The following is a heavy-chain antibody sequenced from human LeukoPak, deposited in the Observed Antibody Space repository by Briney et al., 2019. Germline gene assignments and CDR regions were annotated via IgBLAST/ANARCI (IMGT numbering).Heavy chain of an antibody. Sequence: GGSLRLSCAASGFTFSSYEMNWVRQATGKGLECVSYISSSGSTIYYADSVKGRFTISRDNAKNSLYLQMNSLRAEDTAVYYCARDHGITGTTIYPLWGQGTLVTVSS. CDR2: ISSSGSTI. J-gene: IGHJ4*02. CDR3: ARDHGITGTTIYPL. D-gene: IGHD1-7*01. V-gene: IGHV3-48*03. CDR1: GFTFSSYE.